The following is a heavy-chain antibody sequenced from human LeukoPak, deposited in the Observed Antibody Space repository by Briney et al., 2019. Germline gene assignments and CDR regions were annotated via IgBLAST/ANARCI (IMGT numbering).Heavy chain of an antibody. J-gene: IGHJ4*02. CDR1: GGSFSGYY. D-gene: IGHD3-22*01. Sequence: SETLSLTCAVYGGSFSGYYWSWIRQPPGKGLEWIGEINHSGSTNYNPSLKSRVTISVDTSKNQFSLKLSSVTAADTAVYYCARAGYYYDSSGYYSFDYWGQGTLVTVSS. CDR3: ARAGYYYDSSGYYSFDY. CDR2: INHSGST. V-gene: IGHV4-34*01.